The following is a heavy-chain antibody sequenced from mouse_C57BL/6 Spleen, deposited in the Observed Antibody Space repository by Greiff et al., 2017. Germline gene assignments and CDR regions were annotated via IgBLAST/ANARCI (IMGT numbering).Heavy chain of an antibody. CDR3: ASLVTTSDYYAMDY. Sequence: QVHVKQSGPGLVQPSQSLSITCTVSGFSLTSYGVHWVRQSPGKGLEWLGVIWSGGSTDYNAAFISRLSISKDNSKSQVFFKMNSLQADDTAIYYIASLVTTSDYYAMDYWGQGTSVTVSS. CDR1: GFSLTSYG. J-gene: IGHJ4*01. D-gene: IGHD2-5*01. V-gene: IGHV2-2*01. CDR2: IWSGGST.